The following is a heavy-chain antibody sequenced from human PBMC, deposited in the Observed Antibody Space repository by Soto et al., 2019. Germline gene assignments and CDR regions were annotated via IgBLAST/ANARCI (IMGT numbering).Heavy chain of an antibody. D-gene: IGHD3-9*01. CDR3: ARGINYDILTGPKRCWFDP. J-gene: IGHJ5*02. V-gene: IGHV1-2*04. Sequence: QVQLVQSGAEVKKPGASVKVSCKASGYTFTGYYMHWVRQAPGQGLEWMGWINPNSGGTNYAQKFQGWVTMTRDTSIRTAYMELSRLRSDDTAVYYCARGINYDILTGPKRCWFDPWGQRTLVTVSS. CDR2: INPNSGGT. CDR1: GYTFTGYY.